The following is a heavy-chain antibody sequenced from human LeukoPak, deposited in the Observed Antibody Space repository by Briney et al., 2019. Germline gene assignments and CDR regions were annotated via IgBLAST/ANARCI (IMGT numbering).Heavy chain of an antibody. CDR3: ARDLTYGDPGG. CDR2: IWYDGSKK. Sequence: GGSLRLSCAASGFTFSNYGMHWVRQAPGKGLEWVADIWYDGSKKYYTDSVKGRFTISRDNSKNTLYPQMNSLRAEDTAVYYCARDLTYGDPGGWGQGTLVTVSS. CDR1: GFTFSNYG. D-gene: IGHD4-17*01. J-gene: IGHJ4*02. V-gene: IGHV3-33*01.